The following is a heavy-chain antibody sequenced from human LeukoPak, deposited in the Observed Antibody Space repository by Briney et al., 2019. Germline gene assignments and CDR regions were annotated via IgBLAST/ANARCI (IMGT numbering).Heavy chain of an antibody. CDR2: ISSSSSYI. CDR1: GFTFSSYS. CDR3: AGYYSGGSCSYYYYGMDV. V-gene: IGHV3-21*01. J-gene: IGHJ6*02. D-gene: IGHD2-15*01. Sequence: GGSLRLSCAASGFTFSSYSMNWVRQAPGKGLEWVSSISSSSSYIYYADSVKGRFTISRDNAKNSLYLQMNSLRAEDTAVYYCAGYYSGGSCSYYYYGMDVWGQGTTVTVSS.